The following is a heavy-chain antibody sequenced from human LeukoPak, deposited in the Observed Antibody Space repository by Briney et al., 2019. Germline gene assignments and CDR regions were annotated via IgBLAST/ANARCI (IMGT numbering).Heavy chain of an antibody. J-gene: IGHJ4*02. CDR2: IYYSGST. CDR3: AREVNYYDSSGFDY. V-gene: IGHV4-59*01. D-gene: IGHD3-22*01. CDR1: GGSISSYY. Sequence: PSETLSLTCTVSGGSISSYYWSWIRQPPGKGRGGIGYIYYSGSTNYNPSLKSRVTISVDTSKNQFSLKLSSVTAADTAVYYCAREVNYYDSSGFDYWGQGTLVTVSS.